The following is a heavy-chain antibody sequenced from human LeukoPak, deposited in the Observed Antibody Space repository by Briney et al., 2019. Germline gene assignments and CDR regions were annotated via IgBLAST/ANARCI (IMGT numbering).Heavy chain of an antibody. V-gene: IGHV4-38-2*02. Sequence: SETLSLTCTVSGYSNSSGYYWGWIRQSPGKGLEWIGIGSAYDSGSTYYNESLKSRVTILIETSKNQLSLKLSSVTAADTAVYYCARVGYCSGNSCVNWFDPWGQGTLVIVSS. CDR3: ARVGYCSGNSCVNWFDP. D-gene: IGHD6-19*01. CDR1: GYSNSSGYY. CDR2: AYDSGST. J-gene: IGHJ5*02.